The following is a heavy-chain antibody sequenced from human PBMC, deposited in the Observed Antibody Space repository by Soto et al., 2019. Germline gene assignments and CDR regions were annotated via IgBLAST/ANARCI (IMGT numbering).Heavy chain of an antibody. D-gene: IGHD6-19*01. J-gene: IGHJ4*02. CDR3: AKHGGYSSAWLDY. CDR1: GFTFSSYA. V-gene: IGHV3-23*01. CDR2: ISGSGGSI. Sequence: GGSLRLSCAASGFTFSSYAMSWVRQAPGKGLEWVSAISGSGGSIYYADSVKGRFTISRDNSKNTLYLQMNSLRAEDTAVYYCAKHGGYSSAWLDYWGQGTLVTVSS.